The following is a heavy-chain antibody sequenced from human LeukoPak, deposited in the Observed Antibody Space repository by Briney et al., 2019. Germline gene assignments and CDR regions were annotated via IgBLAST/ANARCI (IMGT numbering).Heavy chain of an antibody. D-gene: IGHD6-13*01. CDR1: GYTFTSYY. V-gene: IGHV1-18*01. Sequence: ASVKVSCKASGYTFTSYYVHWVRQAPGQGLEWMGWISAYNGNTNYAQKLQGRVTMTTDTSTSTAYMELRSLRSDDTAVYYCARESIAAAGYYYYYYYMDVWGKGTTVTISS. CDR2: ISAYNGNT. J-gene: IGHJ6*03. CDR3: ARESIAAAGYYYYYYYMDV.